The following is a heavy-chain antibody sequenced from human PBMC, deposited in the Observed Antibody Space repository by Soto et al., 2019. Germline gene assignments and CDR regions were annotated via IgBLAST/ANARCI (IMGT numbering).Heavy chain of an antibody. CDR1: GGTFSSYA. Sequence: GXSVKVSFNATGGTFSSYAISSVRHAPGQGLEWMGGIIPIFGTANYAQKFQGRVTITADESTSTAYMELSSLRSEDTAVYYCARGSDYGDYYFDYWGQGTLVTVSS. CDR2: IIPIFGTA. CDR3: ARGSDYGDYYFDY. V-gene: IGHV1-69*01. D-gene: IGHD4-17*01. J-gene: IGHJ4*02.